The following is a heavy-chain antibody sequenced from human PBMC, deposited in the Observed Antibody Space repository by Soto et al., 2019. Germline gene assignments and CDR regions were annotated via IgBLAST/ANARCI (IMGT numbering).Heavy chain of an antibody. CDR2: ISYDGSNK. CDR1: GFTFSSYG. V-gene: IGHV3-30*18. D-gene: IGHD2-21*02. CDR3: AKDDSIWRFDY. J-gene: IGHJ4*02. Sequence: GGSLRLSCAASGFTFSSYGMHWVRQAPGKGLEWVAVISYDGSNKYYADSVKGRFTISRDNSKNTLYLQMNSLRAEDTAVYYCAKDDSIWRFDYWGQGTLVTVSS.